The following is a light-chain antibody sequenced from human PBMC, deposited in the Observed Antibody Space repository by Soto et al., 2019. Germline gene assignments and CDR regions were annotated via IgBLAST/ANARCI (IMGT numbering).Light chain of an antibody. V-gene: IGLV2-14*03. CDR2: DVT. J-gene: IGLJ1*01. CDR3: CSYTSSGTYV. Sequence: QSALTQPASVSGSPGQSITISCTGTGSDVGGYDYVSWYQQYPGKAPKLVIYDVTNRPSGVSNRFSGSKSGNTAALIIFGIQAEDEADYYCCSYTSSGTYVFGTGTKLTVL. CDR1: GSDVGGYDY.